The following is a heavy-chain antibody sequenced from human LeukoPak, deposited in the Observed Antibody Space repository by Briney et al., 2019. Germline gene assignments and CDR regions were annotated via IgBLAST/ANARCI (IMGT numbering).Heavy chain of an antibody. V-gene: IGHV1-69*05. Sequence: GASVKVSCKASGGTFSSHAISWVRQAPGQGLEWMGGIIPIFGTANYAQKFQGRVTITTDESTSTAYMELSSLRSEDTAVYYCARDTHGTPEGRYFDLWGRGTLVTVSS. CDR1: GGTFSSHA. D-gene: IGHD1-14*01. J-gene: IGHJ2*01. CDR3: ARDTHGTPEGRYFDL. CDR2: IIPIFGTA.